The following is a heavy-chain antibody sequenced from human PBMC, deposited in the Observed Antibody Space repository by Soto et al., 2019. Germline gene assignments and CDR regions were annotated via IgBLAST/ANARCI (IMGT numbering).Heavy chain of an antibody. D-gene: IGHD2-21*02. J-gene: IGHJ4*02. V-gene: IGHV3-23*01. CDR1: GFAFSNYA. CDR2: IRGNGDRT. Sequence: EEQLLESGGVLVVPGGSLRLSCAASGFAFSNYAMTWVRQAPGKGLEWVSSIRGNGDRTYYAESVKGRFTISRDNSKSTLFLQMNSLRADDTAVYFCARAEVTAVVGFWGQGTLVTVSS. CDR3: ARAEVTAVVGF.